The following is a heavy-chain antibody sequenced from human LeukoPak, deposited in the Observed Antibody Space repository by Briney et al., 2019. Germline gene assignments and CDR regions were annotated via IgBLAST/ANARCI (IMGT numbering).Heavy chain of an antibody. CDR2: INPSGGST. J-gene: IGHJ4*02. D-gene: IGHD3-10*01. CDR3: ARAQAQAYGSGSYYIPVISGSDY. Sequence: GASVKVSCKASGYTFTSYYMHWVRQAPGQGLEWMGIINPSGGSTSYAQKFQGRVTMTRDTSTSTVYMELSSLRSEDTAVYYCARAQAQAYGSGSYYIPVISGSDYWARGPWSPSPQ. V-gene: IGHV1-46*01. CDR1: GYTFTSYY.